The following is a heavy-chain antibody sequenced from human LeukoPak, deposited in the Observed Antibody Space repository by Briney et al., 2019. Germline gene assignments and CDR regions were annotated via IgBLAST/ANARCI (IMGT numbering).Heavy chain of an antibody. CDR3: AKDGPESITGDI. CDR1: GGTFSSYA. Sequence: ASVKVSCKASGGTFSSYAISWVRQAPGQGLEWMGWMNPNSGNTGYAQKFQGRVTMTRNTSISTAYMELSSLRSEDTAVYYCAKDGPESITGDIWGQGTMVTVSS. D-gene: IGHD5-24*01. CDR2: MNPNSGNT. V-gene: IGHV1-8*02. J-gene: IGHJ3*02.